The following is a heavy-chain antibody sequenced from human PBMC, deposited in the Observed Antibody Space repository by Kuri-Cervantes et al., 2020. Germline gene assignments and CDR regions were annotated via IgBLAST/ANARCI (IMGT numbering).Heavy chain of an antibody. V-gene: IGHV4-59*12. CDR3: ARDRGEWLVGWFDP. CDR1: GGSISSYY. CDR2: IYYSGST. D-gene: IGHD6-19*01. J-gene: IGHJ5*02. Sequence: SETLSLTCTVSGGSISSYYWSWIRQPPGKGLEWIGYIYYSGSTNYNPSLKSRVTISVDTSKNQFSLKLNSVTPEDTAVYYCARDRGEWLVGWFDPWGQGTLVTVSS.